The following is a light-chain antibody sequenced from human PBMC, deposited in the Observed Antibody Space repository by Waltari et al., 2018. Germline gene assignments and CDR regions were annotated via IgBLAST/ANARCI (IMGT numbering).Light chain of an antibody. CDR1: QAIRND. J-gene: IGKJ3*01. V-gene: IGKV1-6*01. CDR2: GAS. CDR3: LQDFDYPRT. Sequence: AIQMTQSPSSLSASVGDRVIITCRASQAIRNDLGWYQQKPGKAPKLLIYGASTLQSEAPSRFSGSGSGTDFTLTISSLQPEDFATYYCLQDFDYPRTFGPGTKVD.